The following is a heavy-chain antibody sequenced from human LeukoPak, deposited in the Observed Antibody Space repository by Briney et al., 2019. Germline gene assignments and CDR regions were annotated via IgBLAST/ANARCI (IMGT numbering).Heavy chain of an antibody. CDR1: GCTFTSYG. V-gene: IGHV1-18*01. CDR3: ARVSRAGSLGSWFDP. Sequence: GASVKVSCKASGCTFTSYGISWVRQAPGQGLEWMGWISAYNGNTNYAQKLQGRVTMTTDTSTSTAYMELRSLRSDDTAVYYCARVSRAGSLGSWFDPWGQGTLVTVSS. D-gene: IGHD3-10*01. J-gene: IGHJ5*02. CDR2: ISAYNGNT.